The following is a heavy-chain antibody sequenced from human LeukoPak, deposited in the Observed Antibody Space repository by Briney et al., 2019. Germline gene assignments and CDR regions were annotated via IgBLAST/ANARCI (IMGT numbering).Heavy chain of an antibody. J-gene: IGHJ4*02. Sequence: GASVKVSCKASGYTFTSYYMHWVRQAPGQGLEWMGIINPSGGSTSYAQKFQGRVTMTRDTFTSTVYMELSSLRSKDTAVYYCASTFTIVGASSFDYWGQGTLVTVSS. D-gene: IGHD1-26*01. CDR2: INPSGGST. CDR3: ASTFTIVGASSFDY. V-gene: IGHV1-46*01. CDR1: GYTFTSYY.